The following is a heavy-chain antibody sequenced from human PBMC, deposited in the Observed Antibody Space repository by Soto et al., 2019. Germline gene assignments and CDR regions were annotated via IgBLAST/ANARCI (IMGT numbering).Heavy chain of an antibody. J-gene: IGHJ4*02. D-gene: IGHD2-2*01. Sequence: GGSLRLSCVVSGLTFRSYWMSWVRQAPGKGLEWVANINQDGSESYYVDSVKGRFTISRDNAKNSLYLQMTSLRAEDTAVYYCARPVECRTTSCIRWGQGTLVTVSS. CDR3: ARPVECRTTSCIR. CDR2: INQDGSES. CDR1: GLTFRSYW. V-gene: IGHV3-7*01.